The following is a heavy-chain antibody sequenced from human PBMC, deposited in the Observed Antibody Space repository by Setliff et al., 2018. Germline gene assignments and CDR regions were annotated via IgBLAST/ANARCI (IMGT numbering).Heavy chain of an antibody. CDR2: IKSKTDDGTT. Sequence: GGSLRLSCAASGFTFSSYTMNWVRQAPGKGLEWVGRIKSKTDDGTTEYAAPVEGRFTISREDSKNTLYLQMSSLKTEDTAVYYGTTHKRTTNAFDMGGQGTMVTVSS. V-gene: IGHV3-15*01. J-gene: IGHJ3*02. CDR3: TTHKRTTNAFDM. D-gene: IGHD1-7*01. CDR1: GFTFSSYT.